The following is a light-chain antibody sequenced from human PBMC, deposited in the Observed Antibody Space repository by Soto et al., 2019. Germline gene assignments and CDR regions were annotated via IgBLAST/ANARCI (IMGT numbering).Light chain of an antibody. J-gene: IGLJ2*01. V-gene: IGLV1-40*01. CDR1: TSNIGAGYD. CDR3: QSYDSSLSVV. CDR2: GNS. Sequence: QSVLTQPPSVSGAPGQRVTISCAGNTSNIGAGYDVHWYQQLPGTAPKLLIYGNSNRPSGVPDRFSGYKSGTSASLAITGLQAEDEADYYCQSYDSSLSVVFGGGTKVTVL.